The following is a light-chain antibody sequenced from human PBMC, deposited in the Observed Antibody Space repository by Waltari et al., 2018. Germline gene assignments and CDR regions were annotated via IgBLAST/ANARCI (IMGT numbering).Light chain of an antibody. V-gene: IGKV1-39*01. CDR1: QSNNIY. J-gene: IGKJ1*01. Sequence: DIQMTQYPSSLSASIGDRVTITCRASQSNNIYLILYQQKPGKAPTLLISAASNLQSGVPSRFSGSRSGTDFTLTISSLQPEDFATFYCQQTYSAPWTFGQGTKVEMK. CDR2: AAS. CDR3: QQTYSAPWT.